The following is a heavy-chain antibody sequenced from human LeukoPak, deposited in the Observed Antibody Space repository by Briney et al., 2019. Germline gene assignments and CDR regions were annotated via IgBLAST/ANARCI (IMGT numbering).Heavy chain of an antibody. CDR1: DYSFSSFG. CDR2: ISGYNGNT. J-gene: IGHJ3*02. V-gene: IGHV1-18*01. Sequence: GASVKVSCKASDYSFSSFGISWVRQAPGQGLEWMGWISGYNGNTKYAPNLQGRVTMTTDTSTSTAYMELRSLRSDDTAVYYCARGRYYDSGGYDEAFDIWGQGTAVTVSS. CDR3: ARGRYYDSGGYDEAFDI. D-gene: IGHD3-22*01.